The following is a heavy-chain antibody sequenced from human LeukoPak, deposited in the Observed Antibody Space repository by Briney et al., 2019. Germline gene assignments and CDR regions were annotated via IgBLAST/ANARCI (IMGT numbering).Heavy chain of an antibody. CDR2: INQSGNS. CDR3: ARQGHRLTLVDYYGMDV. J-gene: IGHJ6*02. V-gene: IGHV4-34*01. D-gene: IGHD1-26*01. Sequence: SETLSLTCDVNGGSLSGSYWSWIRQSPEKGLEWIGEINQSGNSNYNPSLKSRVTISIDRSKNQFSLKLSSVTAADTAVYYCARQGHRLTLVDYYGMDVWGQGTTVTVSS. CDR1: GGSLSGSY.